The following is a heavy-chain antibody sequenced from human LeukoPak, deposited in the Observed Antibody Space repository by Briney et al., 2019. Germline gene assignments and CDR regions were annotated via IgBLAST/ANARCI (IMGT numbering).Heavy chain of an antibody. J-gene: IGHJ3*02. Sequence: SETLSLTCTVSGGSISSSSYYWGWIRQPPGKGLEWIGEINHSGSTNYNPSLKSRVTISVDTSKNQFSLKLSSVTAADTAVYYCARVPDIVVVPAAIKALGAFDIWGQGTMVTVSS. CDR2: INHSGST. V-gene: IGHV4-39*07. CDR1: GGSISSSSYY. D-gene: IGHD2-2*02. CDR3: ARVPDIVVVPAAIKALGAFDI.